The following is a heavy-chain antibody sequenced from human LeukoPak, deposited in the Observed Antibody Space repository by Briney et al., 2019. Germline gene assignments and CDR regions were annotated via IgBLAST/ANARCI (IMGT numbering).Heavy chain of an antibody. D-gene: IGHD3-3*01. CDR2: IYYSGST. V-gene: IGHV4-39*01. J-gene: IGHJ6*03. CDR3: ARPGRSGAGTNHMDV. Sequence: SETLSLTCTVSCGSIGSSNYYWGWIRQPPGKGLEWIGSIYYSGSTFYNPSLKSRVTISVDTSNNQFSLRLNSVTAADTAVYYCARPGRSGAGTNHMDVWGKGTRSPSP. CDR1: CGSIGSSNYY.